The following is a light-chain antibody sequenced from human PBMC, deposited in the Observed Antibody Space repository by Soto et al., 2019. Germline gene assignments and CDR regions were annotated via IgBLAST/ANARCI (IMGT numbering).Light chain of an antibody. CDR3: AAWDASLSACV. V-gene: IGLV1-47*02. Sequence: QSVIAHPRSASRTAGQVVTISCAGSDSHIRSNSVYWYQHLPRMAPKLLIYYSTQRPSGVPDRFSGSRSGTSASLAIVGLRSEDEAIYYCAAWDASLSACVFGNGTKVTV. CDR1: DSHIRSNS. CDR2: YST. J-gene: IGLJ1*01.